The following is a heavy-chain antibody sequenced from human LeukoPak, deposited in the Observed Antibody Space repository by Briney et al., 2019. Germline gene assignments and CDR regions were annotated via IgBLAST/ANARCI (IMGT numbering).Heavy chain of an antibody. J-gene: IGHJ6*02. CDR1: GGSISSYY. Sequence: PSETLSLTCTVSGGSISSYYWSWIRQPAGKGLEWIGYIYYSGSTNYNPSLKSRVTISVDTSKNQFSLKLSSVTAADTAVYYCARDPAVAGSYYYYGMDVWGQGTTVTVSS. V-gene: IGHV4-59*01. D-gene: IGHD6-19*01. CDR2: IYYSGST. CDR3: ARDPAVAGSYYYYGMDV.